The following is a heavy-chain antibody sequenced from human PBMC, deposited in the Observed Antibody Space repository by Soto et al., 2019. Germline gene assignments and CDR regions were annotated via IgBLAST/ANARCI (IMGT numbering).Heavy chain of an antibody. D-gene: IGHD2-8*02. CDR1: GFICTSYD. Sequence: GGSLRLSCAASGFICTSYDMSWVRQAPGKGLEWVSTILVGGSTHYEDSVKGRFTISRDRSKNTVYLQMNSLTAGDTAVYYCAKATATGGGAFDICGQGTMVTVSS. CDR3: AKATATGGGAFDI. V-gene: IGHV3-23*01. J-gene: IGHJ3*02. CDR2: ILVGGST.